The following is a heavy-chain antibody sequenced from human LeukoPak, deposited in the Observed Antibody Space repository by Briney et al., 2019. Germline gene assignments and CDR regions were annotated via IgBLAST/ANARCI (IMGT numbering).Heavy chain of an antibody. V-gene: IGHV4-39*07. J-gene: IGHJ4*02. CDR2: IYYSGST. CDR3: ARRQGTSGYSNQYFDY. D-gene: IGHD3-22*01. Sequence: SETLSLTCTVSGGSISSSSYYWGWIRQPPGKGLEWIGSIYYSGSTYYNPSLESRVTISVDTSKNQFSLKLSSVTAADTAVYFCARRQGTSGYSNQYFDYWGQGTLVTVSS. CDR1: GGSISSSSYY.